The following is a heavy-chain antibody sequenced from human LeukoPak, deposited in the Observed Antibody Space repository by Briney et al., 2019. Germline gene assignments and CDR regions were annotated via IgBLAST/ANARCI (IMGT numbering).Heavy chain of an antibody. D-gene: IGHD2-2*01. CDR2: IKWNGGSI. Sequence: GGSLRLSCAASGFTFDDYGMSWVRQAPGKGLEGVSGIKWNGGSIGYVDSVKGRFTISRDNAKKSLDLQMYSLRAEDTAVYYCARVRGSGFCSGSSCAKDPGYYYYMDVWGKGTTVTVSS. J-gene: IGHJ6*03. CDR1: GFTFDDYG. CDR3: ARVRGSGFCSGSSCAKDPGYYYYMDV. V-gene: IGHV3-20*04.